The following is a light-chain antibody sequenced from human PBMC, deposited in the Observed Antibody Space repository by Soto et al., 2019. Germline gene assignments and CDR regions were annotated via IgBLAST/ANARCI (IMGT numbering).Light chain of an antibody. CDR3: QQYYSIPIT. Sequence: DIVMTQSPDPLAVSLGERATINCKSSQSVLYNFNNKKYLAWYQQKPGQPPKLLIYWASTRESGVPDRFSGSGSGTDFTLTIGSLQAEDVAVYYCQQYYSIPITFGQGTRLEIK. CDR1: QSVLYNFNNKKY. J-gene: IGKJ5*01. CDR2: WAS. V-gene: IGKV4-1*01.